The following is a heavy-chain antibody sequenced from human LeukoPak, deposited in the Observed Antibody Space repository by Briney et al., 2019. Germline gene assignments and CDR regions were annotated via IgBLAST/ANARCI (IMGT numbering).Heavy chain of an antibody. CDR1: GGSISSSHYY. CDR3: ARQISDYYYYYIDV. V-gene: IGHV4-39*01. J-gene: IGHJ6*03. D-gene: IGHD3-3*01. Sequence: SETLSLTCTVSGGSISSSHYYWGWIRQPPGKGLEWIGTLYYSGTTYYNPSLESRVTISEDTSKNQFSLTLGSVTAADTAVYYCARQISDYYYYYIDVWGKGTTVTVSS. CDR2: LYYSGTT.